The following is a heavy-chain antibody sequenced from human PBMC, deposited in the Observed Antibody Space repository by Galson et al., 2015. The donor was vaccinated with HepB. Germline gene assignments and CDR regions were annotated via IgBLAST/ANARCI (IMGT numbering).Heavy chain of an antibody. D-gene: IGHD4-17*01. CDR3: ARVADSDYGDHAHFDS. CDR1: GFTFSDYY. Sequence: SLRLSCAASGFTFSDYYISWIRQAPGKGLEWLSYISSSTIYTNYADSVKGRFTISRDNVKNSMYLQMNSLRAEDTAVYYRARVADSDYGDHAHFDSWGLGTLVTVSS. CDR2: ISSSTIYT. J-gene: IGHJ4*02. V-gene: IGHV3-11*06.